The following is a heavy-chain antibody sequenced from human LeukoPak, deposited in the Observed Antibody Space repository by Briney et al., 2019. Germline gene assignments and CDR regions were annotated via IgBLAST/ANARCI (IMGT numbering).Heavy chain of an antibody. CDR3: AREDIVVVPAAISNYYYYYGMDV. CDR1: GGTFSSYA. Sequence: SVKVSCKASGGTFSSYAISWVRQAPGQGLEWMGRIIPILSIANYAQKFQGRVTITADKSTSTAYMELSSLRSEDTAVYYCAREDIVVVPAAISNYYYYYGMDVWGQGTTVTVSS. CDR2: IIPILSIA. V-gene: IGHV1-69*04. J-gene: IGHJ6*02. D-gene: IGHD2-2*01.